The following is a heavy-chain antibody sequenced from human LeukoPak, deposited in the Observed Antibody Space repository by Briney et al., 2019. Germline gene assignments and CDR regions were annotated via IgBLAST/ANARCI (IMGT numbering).Heavy chain of an antibody. D-gene: IGHD3-22*01. Sequence: GGSLRLSCAASGFTFSSYSMNWVRQAPGKELEWVSSITSSSSYVYYADSVKGRFTISRDSAKNSLYLQMNSLRAEDTAVYYCARDGRRQWLPLDYWGQGTLVTVSS. CDR2: ITSSSSYV. CDR3: ARDGRRQWLPLDY. J-gene: IGHJ4*02. V-gene: IGHV3-21*01. CDR1: GFTFSSYS.